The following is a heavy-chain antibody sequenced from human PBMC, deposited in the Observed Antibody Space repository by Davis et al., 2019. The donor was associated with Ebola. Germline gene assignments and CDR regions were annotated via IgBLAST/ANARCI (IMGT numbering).Heavy chain of an antibody. V-gene: IGHV3-30-3*01. CDR2: ISYDGNKK. CDR1: GFTFSTYA. J-gene: IGHJ5*02. CDR3: ARGRFYCSSTNCYWFDH. Sequence: PGGSLRLSCVGSGFTFSTYAMHWVRQAPGKGLEWVALISYDGNKKFYTDSVKGRFTISSDNSKNTLYLQMDNLRPEDTAVYYCARGRFYCSSTNCYWFDHWGQGTLVTVSS. D-gene: IGHD2-2*01.